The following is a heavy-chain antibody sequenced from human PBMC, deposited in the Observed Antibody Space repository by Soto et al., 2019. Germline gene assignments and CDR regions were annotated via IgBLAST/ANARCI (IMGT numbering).Heavy chain of an antibody. CDR1: GFTFSSYS. D-gene: IGHD2-8*01. V-gene: IGHV3-21*01. Sequence: PGGSLRLSCAASGFTFSSYSMNWVRQAPGKGLEWVSSISSSSSFIYYADSVKGRFTISRDTAKNSLYLQMNSLRAEDTAVYYCARVRGDCSNGVCFRWYFDLWGRGTLVTVS. CDR3: ARVRGDCSNGVCFRWYFDL. CDR2: ISSSSSFI. J-gene: IGHJ2*01.